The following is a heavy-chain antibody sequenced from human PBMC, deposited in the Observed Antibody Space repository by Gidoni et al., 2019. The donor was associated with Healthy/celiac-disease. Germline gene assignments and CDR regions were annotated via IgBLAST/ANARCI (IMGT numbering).Heavy chain of an antibody. D-gene: IGHD6-6*01. Sequence: QVQLQQWGAGLLKPSETLSLTCAVYGGSFSGYYWSWIRQPPGKGLEWIGEINHSGSTNYNPSLKSRVTISVDTSKNQFSLKLSSVTAADTAVYYCARLSRPASIAARHYYYMDVWGKGTTVTVSS. V-gene: IGHV4-34*01. CDR3: ARLSRPASIAARHYYYMDV. J-gene: IGHJ6*03. CDR2: INHSGST. CDR1: GGSFSGYY.